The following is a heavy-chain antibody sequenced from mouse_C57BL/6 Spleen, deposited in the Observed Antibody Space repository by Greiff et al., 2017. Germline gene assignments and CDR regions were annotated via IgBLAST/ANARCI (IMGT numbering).Heavy chain of an antibody. J-gene: IGHJ3*01. Sequence: VQLQQSGAELVKPGASVKVSCKASGYTFTSYWMHWVKQRPGQGLEWIGRIHPSDSDTNYNQKFKGKDTLTVDKSSSTAYMQLSRLTSEDSAVYYCARASGYGFAYWGQGTLVTVSA. CDR1: GYTFTSYW. D-gene: IGHD3-2*02. V-gene: IGHV1-74*01. CDR2: IHPSDSDT. CDR3: ARASGYGFAY.